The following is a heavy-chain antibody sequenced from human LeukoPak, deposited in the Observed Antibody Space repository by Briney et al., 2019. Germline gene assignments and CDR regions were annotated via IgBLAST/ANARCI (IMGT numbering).Heavy chain of an antibody. CDR3: AKAPKNTMVQGVTYYYYYYMDV. V-gene: IGHV3-23*01. CDR2: ISGSGGST. J-gene: IGHJ6*03. D-gene: IGHD3-10*01. Sequence: GGSLRLSCAASGFTFSSYDMSWVRQAPGKGLEWVSAISGSGGSTYYADSVKGRFTISRDNSKNTLYLQMNSLRAEDTAVYYCAKAPKNTMVQGVTYYYYYYMDVWGKGTTVTVPS. CDR1: GFTFSSYD.